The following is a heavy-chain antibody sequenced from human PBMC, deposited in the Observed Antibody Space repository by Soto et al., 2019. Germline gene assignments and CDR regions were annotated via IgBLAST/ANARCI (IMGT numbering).Heavy chain of an antibody. V-gene: IGHV3-21*01. J-gene: IGHJ4*02. CDR2: ISSSSYI. Sequence: GGSLRLSCAASGFTFSSYSMNWVRQAPGKGLEWVSSISSSSYIYYADSVKGRFTISRDNAKNSLYLQMNSLRAEDTAVYYCARELGYCSSTSCYDDYWGQGTLVTVSS. D-gene: IGHD2-2*01. CDR3: ARELGYCSSTSCYDDY. CDR1: GFTFSSYS.